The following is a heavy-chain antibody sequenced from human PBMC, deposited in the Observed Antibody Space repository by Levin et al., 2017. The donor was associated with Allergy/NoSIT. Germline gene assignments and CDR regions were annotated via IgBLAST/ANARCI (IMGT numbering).Heavy chain of an antibody. J-gene: IGHJ6*02. CDR3: ASPGPIAVTRYYYGMDV. Sequence: SVKVSCKASGGTFSSYAISWVRQAPGQGLEWMGGIIPIFGTANYAQKFQGRVTITADESTSTAYMELSSLRSEDTAVYYCASPGPIAVTRYYYGMDVWGQGTTVTVSS. CDR2: IIPIFGTA. CDR1: GGTFSSYA. V-gene: IGHV1-69*13. D-gene: IGHD6-19*01.